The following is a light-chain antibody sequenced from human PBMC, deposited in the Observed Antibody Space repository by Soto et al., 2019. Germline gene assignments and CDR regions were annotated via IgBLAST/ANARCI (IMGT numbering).Light chain of an antibody. J-gene: IGKJ3*01. CDR2: GAS. CDR3: QQYASSPFT. V-gene: IGKV3-20*01. CDR1: ETIKSSY. Sequence: EIVLTQSPGTMSLSPGERATLSCRASETIKSSYLAWYQQKPGQAPRLLIYGASRRATGIPERFRGSYSRTDFSLTITRLEPEDFAVYYCQQYASSPFTFGAGTKVDIK.